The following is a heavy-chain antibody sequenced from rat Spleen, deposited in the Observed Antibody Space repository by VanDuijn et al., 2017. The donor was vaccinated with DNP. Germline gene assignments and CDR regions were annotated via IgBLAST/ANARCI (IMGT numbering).Heavy chain of an antibody. J-gene: IGHJ3*01. CDR1: GFNFNDYW. CDR3: ARPNYGGYEGWFAY. D-gene: IGHD1-11*01. CDR2: INKDSNTI. Sequence: EVKLVESGGGLVQPGRSLKLSCAASGFNFNDYWMGWVRQAPGKGLEWIGEINKDSNTINYTPSLKDKFTISRDNAQNTLFLQMSKLGSEDTAIYYCARPNYGGYEGWFAYWGQGTLVTVSS. V-gene: IGHV4-2*01.